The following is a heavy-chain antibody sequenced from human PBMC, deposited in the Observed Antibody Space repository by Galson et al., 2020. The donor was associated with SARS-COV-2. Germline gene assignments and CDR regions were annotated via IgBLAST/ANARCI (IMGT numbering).Heavy chain of an antibody. V-gene: IGHV1-8*01. Sequence: ASVKVSCKASGYTFTSYDINWVRQATGQGLEWMGWMNPNSGNTGYAQKFQGRDTMTRNTSISTAYMELSSLRSEDTAVYYCARGYRGKMIVVVIDYYYYYMDVWGKGTTVTVSS. D-gene: IGHD3-22*01. CDR2: MNPNSGNT. CDR3: ARGYRGKMIVVVIDYYYYYMDV. CDR1: GYTFTSYD. J-gene: IGHJ6*03.